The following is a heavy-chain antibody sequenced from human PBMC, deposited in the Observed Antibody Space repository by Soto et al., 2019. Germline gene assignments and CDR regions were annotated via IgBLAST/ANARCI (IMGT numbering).Heavy chain of an antibody. CDR3: ARCRYCGTDCYHKYYYGMDV. Sequence: QVQLVQSGAEVMKPGSSVKVSCRASGDTFSSYTVSWVRQAPGQGLEWMGRIIPVLGVTNYAQKFRGRVRITADESRKTAYMDLSGLRSEDTAVYYCARCRYCGTDCYHKYYYGMDVWGQGTAVTVSS. CDR1: GDTFSSYT. CDR2: IIPVLGVT. V-gene: IGHV1-69*02. J-gene: IGHJ6*02. D-gene: IGHD2-21*02.